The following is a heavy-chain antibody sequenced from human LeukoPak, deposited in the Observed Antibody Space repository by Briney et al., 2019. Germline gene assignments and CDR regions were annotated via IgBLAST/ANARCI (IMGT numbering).Heavy chain of an antibody. Sequence: SETLSLTCAVYGGSFSGYYWSWIRQPPGKGLEWIGEINHSGSTNYNPSLKSRVTISVDTSKNQFSLKLSSVTAADTAVYYCARHVPIAAAGNFDYWGQGTLVTVSS. CDR3: ARHVPIAAAGNFDY. J-gene: IGHJ4*02. D-gene: IGHD6-13*01. V-gene: IGHV4-34*01. CDR1: GGSFSGYY. CDR2: INHSGST.